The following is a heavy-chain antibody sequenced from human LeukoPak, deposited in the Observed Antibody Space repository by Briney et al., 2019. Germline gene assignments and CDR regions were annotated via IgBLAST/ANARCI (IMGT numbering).Heavy chain of an antibody. CDR3: ATSIRYCSGGSCRDY. CDR1: GFTFSSYA. V-gene: IGHV3-23*01. Sequence: GGSLRLSCAASGFTFSSYAMSWVRQAPGKGLEWVSAISGSGGSTYYADSVKGRFTISRDNSKNTLYLQMNSLRAEDTAVYYCATSIRYCSGGSCRDYWGQGTLVTVSS. J-gene: IGHJ4*02. CDR2: ISGSGGST. D-gene: IGHD2-15*01.